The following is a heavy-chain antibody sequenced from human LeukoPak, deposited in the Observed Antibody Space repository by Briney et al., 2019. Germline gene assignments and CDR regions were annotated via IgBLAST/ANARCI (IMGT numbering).Heavy chain of an antibody. J-gene: IGHJ4*02. CDR2: INYSGNT. CDR1: GGSISTYY. CDR3: ASHSGSYYDFDY. Sequence: PSETLSLTCTVSGGSISTYYWSWIRQPPGKGLEWIGYINYSGNTKYNPSLKGRLTISVDTSKNQFSLKLRSVTAADTAVYYCASHSGSYYDFDYWGQGTLVTVSS. D-gene: IGHD1-26*01. V-gene: IGHV4-59*08.